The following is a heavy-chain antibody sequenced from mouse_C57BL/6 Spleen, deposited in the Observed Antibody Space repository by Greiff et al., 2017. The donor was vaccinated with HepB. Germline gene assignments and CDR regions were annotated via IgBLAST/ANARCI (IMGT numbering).Heavy chain of an antibody. J-gene: IGHJ1*03. CDR1: GFTFSDYG. CDR3: ANDYGSSYGFDV. V-gene: IGHV5-17*01. CDR2: ISSGSSTI. D-gene: IGHD1-1*01. Sequence: EVHLVESGGGLVKPGGSLKLSCAASGFTFSDYGMHWVRQAPEKGLEWVAYISSGSSTIYYADTVKGRFTISRDNAKNTLFLQMTSLRSEDTAMYYCANDYGSSYGFDVWGTGTTVTVSS.